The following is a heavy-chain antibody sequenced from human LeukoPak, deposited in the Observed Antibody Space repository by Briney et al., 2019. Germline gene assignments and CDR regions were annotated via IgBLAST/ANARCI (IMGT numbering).Heavy chain of an antibody. CDR1: GFTFSNAW. Sequence: GGSLRLSCAASGFTFSNAWMSWVRQAPGKGLEWVGRIKSKTDGGTTDYAAPVKGRFTISRDDSKNTLYLQLNSLKTEDTAVYYCTTSLTSGYYIDYWGQGTLVTVSS. CDR3: TTSLTSGYYIDY. J-gene: IGHJ4*02. D-gene: IGHD3-22*01. CDR2: IKSKTDGGTT. V-gene: IGHV3-15*01.